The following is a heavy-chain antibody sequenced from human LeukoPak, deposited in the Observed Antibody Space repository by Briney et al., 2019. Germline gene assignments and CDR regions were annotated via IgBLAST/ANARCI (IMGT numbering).Heavy chain of an antibody. D-gene: IGHD3-16*01. CDR1: GGSISSYH. Sequence: SETLSLTCTVSGGSISSYHWSWIRQPPGKGLEWIGYIYYSGSTNYNPSLKSRVTISVDTSKNQFSLKLSSVTAADTAVYYCARLPWGFPPWFDPWGQGTLVTVSS. V-gene: IGHV4-59*01. CDR3: ARLPWGFPPWFDP. J-gene: IGHJ5*02. CDR2: IYYSGST.